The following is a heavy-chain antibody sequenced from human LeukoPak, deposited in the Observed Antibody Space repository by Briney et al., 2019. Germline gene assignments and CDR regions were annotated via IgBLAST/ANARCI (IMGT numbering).Heavy chain of an antibody. J-gene: IGHJ4*02. CDR3: AKRVPYSSSSVYFDF. V-gene: IGHV3-23*01. CDR1: GFTFSTYG. D-gene: IGHD6-6*01. Sequence: PGGSLRLSCAASGFTFSTYGMNWVRQAPGKGLEWVSSISDDGKSTYYVDSVKGRITVSRDNSKNTLYLQMNSLRAEDSAVYYCAKRVPYSSSSVYFDFWGQGTLVTVSS. CDR2: ISDDGKST.